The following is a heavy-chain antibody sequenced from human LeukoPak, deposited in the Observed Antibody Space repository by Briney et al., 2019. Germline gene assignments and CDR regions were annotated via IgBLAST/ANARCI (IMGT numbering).Heavy chain of an antibody. Sequence: PGGSLRLSCAATGFRISDYYMSWIRQAPGKGLEWVSYISSTSSYANYADSVKGQFTISRDNAKNSLYLQMNSLRAEDTAVYYCARHAERYGFDYWGQGSLLTVSS. V-gene: IGHV3-11*06. CDR1: GFRISDYY. CDR2: ISSTSSYA. J-gene: IGHJ4*02. D-gene: IGHD1-14*01. CDR3: ARHAERYGFDY.